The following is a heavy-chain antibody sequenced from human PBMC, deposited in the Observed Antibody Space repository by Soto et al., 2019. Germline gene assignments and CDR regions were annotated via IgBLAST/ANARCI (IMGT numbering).Heavy chain of an antibody. CDR3: ARGRSMVRGVIINHLNNWFDP. D-gene: IGHD3-10*01. J-gene: IGHJ5*02. Sequence: SETLSLTCTVSGGSVSSGSYYWSWIRQPPGKGLEWIGYIYYSGSTNYNPSLKSRVTISVDTSKNQFSLKLSSVTAADTAVYYCARGRSMVRGVIINHLNNWFDPWGQGTLVTVSS. CDR2: IYYSGST. V-gene: IGHV4-61*01. CDR1: GGSVSSGSYY.